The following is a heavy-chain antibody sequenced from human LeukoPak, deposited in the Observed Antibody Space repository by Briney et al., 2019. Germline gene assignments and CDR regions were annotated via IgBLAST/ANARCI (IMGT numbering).Heavy chain of an antibody. J-gene: IGHJ3*02. CDR1: GYSFTSYW. CDR2: IYPRDSDT. CDR3: ARSHVFDI. V-gene: IGHV5-51*01. Sequence: GESLKISCKASGYSFTSYWIGWVRQMPGKGLEWMGIIYPRDSDTRRSPSFQGQVTISADRSISTAYLQWSSLKASDTAMYYCARSHVFDIWGQGTMVTVSS.